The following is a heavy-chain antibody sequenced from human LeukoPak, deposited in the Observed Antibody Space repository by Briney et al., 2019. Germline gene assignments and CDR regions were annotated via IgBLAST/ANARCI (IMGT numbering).Heavy chain of an antibody. CDR2: ISAYNGNT. CDR3: AFGSVVPAEGRWFDP. Sequence: ASVNVSCKASGYTFTSYGISWVRQAPGQGLEWMGWISAYNGNTNYAQKLQGRVTMTTDTSTSTAYMELRSLRSDDTAVYYCAFGSVVPAEGRWFDPWGQGTLVTVSS. D-gene: IGHD2-2*01. CDR1: GYTFTSYG. V-gene: IGHV1-18*01. J-gene: IGHJ5*02.